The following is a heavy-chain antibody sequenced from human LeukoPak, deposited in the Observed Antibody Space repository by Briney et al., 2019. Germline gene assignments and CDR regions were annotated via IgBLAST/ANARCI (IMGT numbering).Heavy chain of an antibody. CDR2: TYYRSKWYN. V-gene: IGHV6-1*01. D-gene: IGHD5-12*01. CDR1: GDSVSSNSAA. Sequence: SQTLSLTCAISGDSVSSNSAAWNWIRQSPSRGLEWLGRTYYRSKWYNDYAVSVKSRITIKPDTSKNQFSLQLNSVTPEDTAVYYCARMVRRLERLNIGGSSDYATIYYFDYWGQGTLVTVSS. J-gene: IGHJ4*02. CDR3: ARMVRRLERLNIGGSSDYATIYYFDY.